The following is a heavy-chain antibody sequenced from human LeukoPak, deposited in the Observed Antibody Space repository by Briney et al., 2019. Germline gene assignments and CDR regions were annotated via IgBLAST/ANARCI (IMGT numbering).Heavy chain of an antibody. V-gene: IGHV3-66*01. CDR1: GLTVSSNH. Sequence: GGSLRLSCAASGLTVSSNHMSWVRQAPGQGLEWVSVIYIDGTIHYADSVKGRFTISRDNSQNTVYLEMNSLRAEDTVVYYCARDGENHYYDYWGQGTLVTVST. CDR2: IYIDGTI. J-gene: IGHJ4*02. D-gene: IGHD7-27*01. CDR3: ARDGENHYYDY.